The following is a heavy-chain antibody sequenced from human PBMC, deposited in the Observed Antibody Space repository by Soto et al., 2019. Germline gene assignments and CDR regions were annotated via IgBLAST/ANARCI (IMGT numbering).Heavy chain of an antibody. CDR2: ISGSGGST. CDR3: AKDFTVTTPRFQLVPDI. CDR1: GFTFSSYA. J-gene: IGHJ3*02. Sequence: EVQLLESGGGLVQPGGSLRLSCAASGFTFSSYAMSWVRQAPGKGLEWVSAISGSGGSTYYADSVKGRFTISRDNSKNTLYLQMNSLSAEDTAVYYCAKDFTVTTPRFQLVPDIWGQGTMVTVSS. D-gene: IGHD4-17*01. V-gene: IGHV3-23*01.